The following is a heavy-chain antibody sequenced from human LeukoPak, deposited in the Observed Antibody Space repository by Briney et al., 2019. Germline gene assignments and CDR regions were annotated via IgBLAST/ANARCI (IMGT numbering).Heavy chain of an antibody. V-gene: IGHV1-18*01. D-gene: IGHD6-13*01. CDR3: ARDQAAAGSDFDY. CDR2: ISAYNGNT. Sequence: ASVKVSCKASGYTFTSYGISWVRQAPGQGLEWMGWISAYNGNTNYAQKLQGRVTMTTDTSTSTACMELRSLRSDDTAVYYCARDQAAAGSDFDYWGQGTLVTVSS. J-gene: IGHJ4*02. CDR1: GYTFTSYG.